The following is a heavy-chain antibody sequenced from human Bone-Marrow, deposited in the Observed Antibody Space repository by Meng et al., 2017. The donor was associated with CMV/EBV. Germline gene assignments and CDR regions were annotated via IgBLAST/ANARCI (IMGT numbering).Heavy chain of an antibody. Sequence: GGSLRLSCAASRFTFSSYAMSWVRQAPGKGLEWVSVIYSGGSSTYYADSVKGRFTISRDNAKNSLYLQMNSLRAEDTALYHCARAHLRGGYDYWGQGTLVTVSS. D-gene: IGHD3-10*01. CDR3: ARAHLRGGYDY. CDR2: IYSGGSST. J-gene: IGHJ4*02. V-gene: IGHV3-23*03. CDR1: RFTFSSYA.